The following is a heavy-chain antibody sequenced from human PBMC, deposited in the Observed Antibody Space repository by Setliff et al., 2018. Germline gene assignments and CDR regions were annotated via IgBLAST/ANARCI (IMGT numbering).Heavy chain of an antibody. D-gene: IGHD5-18*01. V-gene: IGHV3-15*01. CDR1: GFTFSSYA. CDR2: IKRESDGGTT. J-gene: IGHJ6*02. CDR3: ISLWLGYYGLDV. Sequence: GSLRLSCAASGFTFSSYAMSWVRQAPGKGLEWVGRIKRESDGGTTDYAAPVKGRFTISRDDSKNTLYLQMNSLKTEDTAVYYCISLWLGYYGLDVWGQGTTVTVSS.